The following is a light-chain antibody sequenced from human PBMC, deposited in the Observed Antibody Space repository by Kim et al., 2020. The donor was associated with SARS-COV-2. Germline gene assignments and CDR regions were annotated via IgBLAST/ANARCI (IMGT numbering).Light chain of an antibody. J-gene: IGKJ1*01. CDR2: GAS. Sequence: VSPGERATLSCRASQSVSSNLAWYQQKPGQAPRLLIYGASTRATGIPARFSGSGSGTDFTLTISRLEPEDFAVYYCQQYGNSRWTFGQGTKVDIK. V-gene: IGKV3-20*01. CDR1: QSVSSN. CDR3: QQYGNSRWT.